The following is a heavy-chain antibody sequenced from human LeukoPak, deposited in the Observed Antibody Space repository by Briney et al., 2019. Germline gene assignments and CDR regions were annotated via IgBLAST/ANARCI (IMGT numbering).Heavy chain of an antibody. J-gene: IGHJ4*02. Sequence: GESLKISCKGSGYSFTSYWIGWVCQMPGKGLEWMGIIYPGDSDTRYSPSFQGQVTISADKSISTAYLQWSSLKASDTAMYYCASYVVVTAIADGYFDYWGQGTLVTVSS. CDR3: ASYVVVTAIADGYFDY. D-gene: IGHD2-21*02. CDR2: IYPGDSDT. CDR1: GYSFTSYW. V-gene: IGHV5-51*01.